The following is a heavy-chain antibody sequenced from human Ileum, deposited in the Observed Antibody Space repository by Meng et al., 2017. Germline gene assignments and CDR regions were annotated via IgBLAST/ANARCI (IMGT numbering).Heavy chain of an antibody. J-gene: IGHJ4*02. D-gene: IGHD3-16*01. CDR2: MYNSGTT. CDR3: ALSVGGRPTKEFES. V-gene: IGHV4-4*07. CDR1: GVSISGNY. Sequence: SETLSLTCTVSGVSISGNYWSWIRQPAGKGLEWIGRMYNSGTTDYNPSLKSRVTISGGTSKNQLSLRLTSVTAADTAVYYCALSVGGRPTKEFESWGQGKLVTVSS.